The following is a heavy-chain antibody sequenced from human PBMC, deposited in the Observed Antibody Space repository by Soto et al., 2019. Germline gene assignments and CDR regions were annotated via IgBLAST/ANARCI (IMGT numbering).Heavy chain of an antibody. V-gene: IGHV4-59*08. CDR3: ARPRSTTPAVWYFDL. J-gene: IGHJ2*01. D-gene: IGHD1-26*01. CDR1: GDYISSHY. CDR2: VYHSGKT. Sequence: QVQLQESGPGLVKPSETLSLTCTVSGDYISSHYWSWIRQPPGKGLEWIGYVYHSGKTDSNPSLTSRVTISMDTSKNQISLSLTSVTAADTAVYYCARPRSTTPAVWYFDLWCRGTLVTVSS.